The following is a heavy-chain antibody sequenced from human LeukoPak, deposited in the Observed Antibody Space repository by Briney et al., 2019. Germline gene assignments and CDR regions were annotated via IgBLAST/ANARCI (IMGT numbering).Heavy chain of an antibody. CDR2: ISGSGSST. Sequence: GGSLRLSCAASGFTFSSYAMSWVRQAPGKGLEWVSTISGSGSSTYYADSVKGRFTISRDNSKNTLYLQMNSLRAEDTAVYYCAKGMDRGYDLVPFDYGGQGALVTVSS. D-gene: IGHD5-12*01. CDR1: GFTFSSYA. J-gene: IGHJ4*02. CDR3: AKGMDRGYDLVPFDY. V-gene: IGHV3-23*01.